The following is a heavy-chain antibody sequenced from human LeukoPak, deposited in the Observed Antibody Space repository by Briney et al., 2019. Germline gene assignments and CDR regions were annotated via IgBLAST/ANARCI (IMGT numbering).Heavy chain of an antibody. CDR3: ARKATTGPTKAAFDI. CDR2: IYDSGST. V-gene: IGHV4-30-2*01. Sequence: PSETLSLTCAVFGGSISSDGYSWSWIRQPLGKGLEWIGYIYDSGSTYNNPSLKSRVTMSVDTSKNQFSLKLSSVTAVDTAVYYCARKATTGPTKAAFDIWGQGTMVTVSS. J-gene: IGHJ3*02. D-gene: IGHD4-17*01. CDR1: GGSISSDGYS.